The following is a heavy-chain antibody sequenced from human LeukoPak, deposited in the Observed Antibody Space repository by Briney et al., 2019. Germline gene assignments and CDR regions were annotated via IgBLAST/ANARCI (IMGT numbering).Heavy chain of an antibody. J-gene: IGHJ6*02. D-gene: IGHD3-10*01. CDR2: IIPIFGTA. CDR3: AREIQDYYGSGSYPYYYYGMDV. V-gene: IGHV1-69*01. CDR1: VGTFSSYA. Sequence: ASVKVSCKASVGTFSSYAISWVRQAPGQGLEWMGGIIPIFGTANYARKFQGRVTITADESTSTAYMELSSLRSEDTAVYYCAREIQDYYGSGSYPYYYYGMDVWGQGTTVTVSS.